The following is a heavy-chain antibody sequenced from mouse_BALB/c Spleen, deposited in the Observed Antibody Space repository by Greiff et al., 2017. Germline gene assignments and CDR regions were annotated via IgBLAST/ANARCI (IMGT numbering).Heavy chain of an antibody. CDR1: GFTFSSYT. CDR2: ISNGGGST. V-gene: IGHV5-12-2*01. D-gene: IGHD1-1*01. CDR3: AKNYYGSSYGWYFDV. J-gene: IGHJ1*01. Sequence: EVQRVESGGGLVQPGGSLKLSCAATGFTFSSYTMSWVRQTPEKRLEWVAYISNGGGSTYYPDTVKGRFTISRDNAKNTLYLQMSSLKSEDTAMYYCAKNYYGSSYGWYFDVWGAGTTVTVSS.